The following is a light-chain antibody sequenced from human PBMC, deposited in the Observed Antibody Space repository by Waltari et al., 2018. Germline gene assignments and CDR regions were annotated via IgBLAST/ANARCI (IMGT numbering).Light chain of an antibody. V-gene: IGLV3-21*04. CDR1: NIGSYR. J-gene: IGLJ1*01. Sequence: SYVLTQPPPVSVAPGETARITCGGDNIGSYRLPWYQQKPRQAPVLVIFYDSDRPSGIPARFSGSNSGNTATLTITSVEAGDEARYYCQVWHPDIDPGVFGTGTEVTVL. CDR3: QVWHPDIDPGV. CDR2: YDS.